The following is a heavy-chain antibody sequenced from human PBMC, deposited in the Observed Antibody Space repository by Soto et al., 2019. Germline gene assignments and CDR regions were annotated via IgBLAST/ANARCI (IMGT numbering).Heavy chain of an antibody. CDR1: GGTFSTYP. V-gene: IGHV1-69*01. D-gene: IGHD6-13*01. CDR3: ARGATHGSSWYFWFDP. CDR2: IIPLFGTT. J-gene: IGHJ5*02. Sequence: QVQLVQAGAEVWMPGSSVKVSCKASGGTFSTYPINWVRQAPGQGLEWMGGIIPLFGTTNYAQKFKGRVTITAEESTSTAYMELSSLRAEDAAVYYCARGATHGSSWYFWFDPWGQGTLVTVSS.